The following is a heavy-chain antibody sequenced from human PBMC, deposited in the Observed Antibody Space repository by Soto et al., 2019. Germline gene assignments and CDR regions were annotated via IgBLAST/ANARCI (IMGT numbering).Heavy chain of an antibody. J-gene: IGHJ6*02. V-gene: IGHV4-61*01. CDR1: GGSVSSGRNY. D-gene: IGHD2-21*02. CDR3: TRGRHCGCDCDSDYYYYYGMDV. CDR2: MYYSGST. Sequence: ASETLSLTCTVSGGSVSSGRNYWNWIRQLPGKGLEWIGYMYYSGSTNYNPSLKSRVTISVDTSKNQFSLKLTSVTAAGTAVYYCTRGRHCGCDCDSDYYYYYGMDVGDQGTTHNVSS.